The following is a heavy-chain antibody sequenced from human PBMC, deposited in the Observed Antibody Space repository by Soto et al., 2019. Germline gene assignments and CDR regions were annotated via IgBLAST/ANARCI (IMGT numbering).Heavy chain of an antibody. Sequence: SSETLSLTRAFYGGSFSGYYWSWIRQPPGNGLEWIGEINHSASTNYNPSPNSRVTISVDTSKNQFSLKLSSVTAADTAVYYCARGTYYYDSSGYYYFEYWGKGTLVTVSS. D-gene: IGHD3-22*01. V-gene: IGHV4-34*01. CDR2: INHSAST. CDR3: ARGTYYYDSSGYYYFEY. CDR1: GGSFSGYY. J-gene: IGHJ4*02.